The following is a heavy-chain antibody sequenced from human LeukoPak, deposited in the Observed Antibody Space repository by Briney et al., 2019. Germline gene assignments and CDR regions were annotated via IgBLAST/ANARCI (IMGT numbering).Heavy chain of an antibody. CDR2: IYYSGST. J-gene: IGHJ6*03. V-gene: IGHV4-39*01. Sequence: KPSETLSLTCTVSGGSISSSRYYWGWIRQPPGKGLEWIGSIYYSGSTYYNPSLKSRVTISVDTSKNQFSLKLSSVTAADTAVYYCARRTRYYYYMDVWGKGTTVTVSS. CDR3: ARRTRYYYYMDV. CDR1: GGSISSSRYY.